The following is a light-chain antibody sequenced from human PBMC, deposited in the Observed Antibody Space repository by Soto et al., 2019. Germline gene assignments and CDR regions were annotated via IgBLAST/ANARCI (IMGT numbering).Light chain of an antibody. CDR3: QQANSFPLT. V-gene: IGKV1-12*01. Sequence: DIQMTQSPASVSASVGDRVTITCRASQNINNRLVWYQQKPGKAPDLLIYSASSLQSGVPSRFSGSGSGTDFTLTISSLQPEDFATYYCQQANSFPLTFGRGTRLEIK. CDR2: SAS. J-gene: IGKJ5*01. CDR1: QNINNR.